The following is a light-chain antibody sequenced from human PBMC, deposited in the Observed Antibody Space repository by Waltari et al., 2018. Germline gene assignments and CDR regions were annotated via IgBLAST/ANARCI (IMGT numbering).Light chain of an antibody. J-gene: IGKJ2*01. CDR3: QQSKEVPFT. V-gene: IGKV1-39*01. CDR2: AAS. CDR1: QTLTTY. Sequence: DIQLTQSPSYLSASVGDRVTITCRASQTLTTYLNWYQQRPGTAPKFLIYAASNLETGVPSRFSGGGSGTDFTLTISGLQPVDFATYYCQQSKEVPFTFGQGTKLEIK.